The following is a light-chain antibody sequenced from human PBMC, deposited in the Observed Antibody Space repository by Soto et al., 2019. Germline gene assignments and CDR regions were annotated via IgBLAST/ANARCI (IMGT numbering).Light chain of an antibody. CDR1: QTINRY. V-gene: IGKV3-11*01. CDR2: DAS. CDR3: QQRSNGPPIT. Sequence: EIVLTQSPATLSLSPVERATLSCMASQTINRYLAWYHQKPGQPPRLLIYDASTRATGIPARFSGSGSGTDFTLTISSLEPEDFAVYYCQQRSNGPPITFGQGTRLEI. J-gene: IGKJ5*01.